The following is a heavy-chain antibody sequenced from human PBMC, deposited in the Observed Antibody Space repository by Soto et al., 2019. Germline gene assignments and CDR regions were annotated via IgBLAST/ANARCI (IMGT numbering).Heavy chain of an antibody. CDR2: IYYSGST. V-gene: IGHV4-31*03. CDR1: GGSISSGGYY. Sequence: QVQLQESGPGLVKPSQTLSLTCTVSGGSISSGGYYWSWIRQHPGKGLEWIGYIYYSGSTYYNPSLKSRVTISVDKSKNQFSLKLSSVTAAYTAVYYCAREIASTGFAFDIWGQGTMVTVSS. CDR3: AREIASTGFAFDI. J-gene: IGHJ3*02.